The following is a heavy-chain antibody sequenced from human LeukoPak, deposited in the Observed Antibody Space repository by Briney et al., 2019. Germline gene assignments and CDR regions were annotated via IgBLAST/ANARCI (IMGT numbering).Heavy chain of an antibody. V-gene: IGHV1-2*04. CDR3: ARDAGQQWLVRYYYGMDV. CDR2: INPNSGGT. Sequence: GASVKLSCTASGYTFSSYHLHWVRQAPGQGLEWMGWINPNSGGTNYAQKFQGWVTMTRDTSISTAYMELSRLRSDDTAVYYCARDAGQQWLVRYYYGMDVWGQGTTVTVSS. J-gene: IGHJ6*02. CDR1: GYTFSSYH. D-gene: IGHD6-19*01.